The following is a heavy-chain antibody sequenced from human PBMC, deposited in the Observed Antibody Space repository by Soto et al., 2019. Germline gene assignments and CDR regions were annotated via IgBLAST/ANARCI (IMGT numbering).Heavy chain of an antibody. CDR2: IIPIFGTA. Sequence: QVQLVQSGAEVKKPGSSVKVSCKASGGTFSSYAISWVRQAPGQGLEWMGGIIPIFGTANYAQKFQGRVTIRADKTTSTASMELSSLRSEDRAVYYCARRVSGWYINSLRRNNWFDPWGQGTLVTVSS. CDR3: ARRVSGWYINSLRRNNWFDP. J-gene: IGHJ5*02. V-gene: IGHV1-69*06. CDR1: GGTFSSYA. D-gene: IGHD6-19*01.